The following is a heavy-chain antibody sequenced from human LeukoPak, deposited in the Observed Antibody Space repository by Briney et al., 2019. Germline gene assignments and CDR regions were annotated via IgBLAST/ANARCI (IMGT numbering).Heavy chain of an antibody. CDR2: INPNSGDT. V-gene: IGHV1-2*02. CDR3: ARVWDLRERPFDY. D-gene: IGHD3-16*01. Sequence: ASVRVSCKASGYTFTGYFIHWVRQAPGQGLEWMGWINPNSGDTNYAQKFQGRVSMTRDTSTRTAYLEVSSLRSDDTAVYYCARVWDLRERPFDYWAQGPLVTVSS. CDR1: GYTFTGYF. J-gene: IGHJ4*02.